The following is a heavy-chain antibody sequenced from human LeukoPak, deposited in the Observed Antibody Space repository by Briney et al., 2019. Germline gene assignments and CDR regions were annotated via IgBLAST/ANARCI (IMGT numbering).Heavy chain of an antibody. CDR1: GGSISSDISY. J-gene: IGHJ3*02. V-gene: IGHV4-39*07. CDR3: ARAGGPDRQAFDI. CDR2: INHSGSS. Sequence: SETLSLTCTVSGGSISSDISYWAWVRQPPGEGLEWIGEINHSGSSNYSPSLKSRVAISVDTSKNQFSLKLTSVTAADTAVYYCARAGGPDRQAFDIWGQGTMVTVSS.